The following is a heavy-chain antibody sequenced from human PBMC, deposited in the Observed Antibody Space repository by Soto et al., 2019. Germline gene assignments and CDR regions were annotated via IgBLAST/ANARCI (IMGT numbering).Heavy chain of an antibody. CDR3: ARQGIAVENDY. J-gene: IGHJ4*02. D-gene: IGHD6-19*01. CDR1: GGSISSSSYY. V-gene: IGHV4-39*01. Sequence: QLQLQESGPGLVKPSETLSLTCTVSGGSISSSSYYWGWIRQPPGKGLEWIGSIYYSGSTYYNPSLKSRVTISVDTSKNQFSLKLSSVTAADTAVYYCARQGIAVENDYWGQGTLVTVSS. CDR2: IYYSGST.